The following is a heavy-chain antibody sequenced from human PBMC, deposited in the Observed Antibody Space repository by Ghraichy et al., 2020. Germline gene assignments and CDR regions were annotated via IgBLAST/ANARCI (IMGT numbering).Heavy chain of an antibody. D-gene: IGHD5-24*01. Sequence: SVKVSCKASGGTFSSYAISWVRQAPGQGLEWMGGIIPIFGTANYAQKFQGRVTITADESTSTAYMELSSLRSEDTAVYYCARDSRRDGYNEGGGPYYFDYWGQGTLVTVSS. V-gene: IGHV1-69*13. CDR1: GGTFSSYA. CDR2: IIPIFGTA. CDR3: ARDSRRDGYNEGGGPYYFDY. J-gene: IGHJ4*02.